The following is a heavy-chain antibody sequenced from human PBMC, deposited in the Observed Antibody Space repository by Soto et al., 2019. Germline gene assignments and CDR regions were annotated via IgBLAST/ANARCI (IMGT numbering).Heavy chain of an antibody. CDR2: IYFSGDA. CDR1: GGSVRSDRYY. CDR3: ASGVIVPTTLVH. V-gene: IGHV4-31*03. J-gene: IGHJ4*01. D-gene: IGHD5-12*01. Sequence: QVQLQESGPGLVKPSQTLSLTCTVSGGSVRSDRYYWSWIRQRPGKGLEWIGYIYFSGDAYYNPSLKSRVAISVDTSKNQFSLKFNSVTAADTAVYYCASGVIVPTTLVHWGQGALVTVSP.